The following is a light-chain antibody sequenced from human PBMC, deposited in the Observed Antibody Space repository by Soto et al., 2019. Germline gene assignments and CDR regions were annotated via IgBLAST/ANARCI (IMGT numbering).Light chain of an antibody. CDR2: GAF. Sequence: EIEMIQFPATLSVSPGERATLSCRASQSVGTNLAWYQQKPGQAPRLLIYGAFTRATDIPARFSGSGSGTEFTLTITSLQSEDFAVYHCQQYYNWPLITFGQGTKVDI. CDR3: QQYYNWPLIT. J-gene: IGKJ1*01. V-gene: IGKV3-15*01. CDR1: QSVGTN.